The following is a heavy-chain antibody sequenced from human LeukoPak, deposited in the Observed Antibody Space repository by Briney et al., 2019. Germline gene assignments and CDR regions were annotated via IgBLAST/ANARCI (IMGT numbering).Heavy chain of an antibody. J-gene: IGHJ4*02. Sequence: ASVKVSCKASGYTFTSYGISWVRQAPGQGLEWMGWISAYNGNTNYAEKFQGWVTMTRDTSISTAYMELSRLRSDDTAVYYCARGDKVADRSNYFDYWGQGTLVTVSS. CDR1: GYTFTSYG. V-gene: IGHV1-18*01. D-gene: IGHD6-19*01. CDR3: ARGDKVADRSNYFDY. CDR2: ISAYNGNT.